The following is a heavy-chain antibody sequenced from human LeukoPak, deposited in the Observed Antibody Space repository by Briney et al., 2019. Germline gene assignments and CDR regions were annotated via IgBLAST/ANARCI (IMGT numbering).Heavy chain of an antibody. CDR2: INAGNGKT. CDR3: ARGRWSGTSLAYYFDY. Sequence: ASVKVSCKASGYTFTGYYMHWVRQAPGQGLEWMGWINAGNGKTEYSQKFQDRVTITRDTSANTAYMDLSSLRSEDTAVYYCARGRWSGTSLAYYFDYWGQGTLVTVSS. D-gene: IGHD3-3*01. CDR1: GYTFTGYY. V-gene: IGHV1/OR15-3*02. J-gene: IGHJ4*02.